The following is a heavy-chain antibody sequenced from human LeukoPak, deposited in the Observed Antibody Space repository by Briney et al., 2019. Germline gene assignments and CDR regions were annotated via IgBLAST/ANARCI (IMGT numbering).Heavy chain of an antibody. CDR1: GFTFSSYA. Sequence: GGSLRLSCAASGFTFSSYAMSWVRQAPGKGLEWVSAISGSGGSTYYADSVKGRFTISRDNSKNTLYLQMNSLRAEDTAVYYCAKDLEGVVVVAASPFDYWGQGTLVTVSS. D-gene: IGHD2-15*01. J-gene: IGHJ4*02. CDR2: ISGSGGST. CDR3: AKDLEGVVVVAASPFDY. V-gene: IGHV3-23*01.